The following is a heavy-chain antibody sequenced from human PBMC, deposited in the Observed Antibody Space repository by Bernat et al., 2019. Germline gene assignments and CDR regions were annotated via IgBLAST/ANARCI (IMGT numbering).Heavy chain of an antibody. V-gene: IGHV4-34*01. CDR3: ARGVGSSWYSP. CDR1: GGSFSGYY. D-gene: IGHD6-13*01. Sequence: QVQLQQWGAGLLKPSETLSLTCAVYGGSFSGYYWSWIRQPPGKGLEWIGEINHSGSTNYNPSLKSRVTKSVDRYKTQCNLKLSSVTAADTAVYYCARGVGSSWYSPWGQGTLVTVSS. J-gene: IGHJ4*02. CDR2: INHSGST.